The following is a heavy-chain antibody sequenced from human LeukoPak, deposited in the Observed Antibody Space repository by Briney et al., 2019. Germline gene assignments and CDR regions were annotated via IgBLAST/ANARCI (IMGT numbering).Heavy chain of an antibody. CDR2: IYYSGSI. J-gene: IGHJ4*02. D-gene: IGHD3-22*01. V-gene: IGHV4-61*01. CDR1: GGSVSSCCYY. CDR3: ARTSGGTSSGYLY. Sequence: SETLSLTCTVSGGSVSSCCYYWSWIRQPPGKGLEWIGYIYYSGSINYNPSLKSRVTISVDTSKNQFSLKLSSVTAADTAVYYCARTSGGTSSGYLYWGQGTLVTVSS.